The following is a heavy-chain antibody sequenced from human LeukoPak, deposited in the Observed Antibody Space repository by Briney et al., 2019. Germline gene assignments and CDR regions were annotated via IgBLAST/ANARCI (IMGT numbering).Heavy chain of an antibody. D-gene: IGHD3-3*01. CDR3: ARDRAYDFWSGYYYYYMDV. Sequence: GASVKVSCKASGYTFTSYAMNWVRQAPGQGLEWMGWINTNTGNPTYAQGFTGRFVFSLDTSVSTAYLQISSLKAEDTAVYYCARDRAYDFWSGYYYYYMDVWGKGTTVTVSS. V-gene: IGHV7-4-1*02. CDR2: INTNTGNP. CDR1: GYTFTSYA. J-gene: IGHJ6*03.